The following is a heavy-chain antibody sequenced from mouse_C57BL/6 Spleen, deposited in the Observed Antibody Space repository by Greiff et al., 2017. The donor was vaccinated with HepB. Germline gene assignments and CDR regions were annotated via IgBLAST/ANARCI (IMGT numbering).Heavy chain of an antibody. CDR3: AREAIYYYGSSPYYAMDY. J-gene: IGHJ4*01. Sequence: EVKLMESGPGLVKPSQSLSLTCSVTGYSITSGYYWNWIRQFPGNKLEWMGYISYDGSNNYNPSLKNRISITRDTSKNQFFLKLNSVTTEHTATYYCAREAIYYYGSSPYYAMDYWGQGTSVTVSS. CDR1: GYSITSGYY. V-gene: IGHV3-6*01. D-gene: IGHD1-1*01. CDR2: ISYDGSN.